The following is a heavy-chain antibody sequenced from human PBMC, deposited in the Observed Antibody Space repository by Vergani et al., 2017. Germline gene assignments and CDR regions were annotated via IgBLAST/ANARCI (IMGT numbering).Heavy chain of an antibody. D-gene: IGHD4-17*01. J-gene: IGHJ4*02. CDR3: ARGGGLRAHDY. CDR1: GFTFSTYW. CDR2: IKQDGSEK. Sequence: EVQLVESGGGLVQPGGSLRLSCAASGFTFSTYWMSWVRQAPGKGLEWVANIKQDGSEKYYVDSVKGRFTISRDNAKNSLYLQMNSLRVEDTAVYYCARGGGLRAHDYWGQGTLVTVSS. V-gene: IGHV3-7*01.